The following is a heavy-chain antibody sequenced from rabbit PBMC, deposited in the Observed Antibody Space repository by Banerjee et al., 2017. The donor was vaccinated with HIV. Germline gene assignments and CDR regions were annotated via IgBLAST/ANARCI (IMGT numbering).Heavy chain of an antibody. J-gene: IGHJ4*01. CDR1: GFSFSSSCW. V-gene: IGHV1S40*01. Sequence: QSLEESGGDLVKPGASLTLTCTASGFSFSSSCWICWVRQAPGKGLEWIGCIYTGSSGGTHYATWARGRFTISKTSSTTVTLQMTSLTAADTATYFCARGDDYAGYGYSLWGPGTLVTVS. D-gene: IGHD4-2*01. CDR2: IYTGSSGGT. CDR3: ARGDDYAGYGYSL.